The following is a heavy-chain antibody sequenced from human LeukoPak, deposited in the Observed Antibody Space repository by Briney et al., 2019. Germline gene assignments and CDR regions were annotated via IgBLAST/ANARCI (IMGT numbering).Heavy chain of an antibody. Sequence: SGGSLRLSRAASGFTFSRYGMHWVRQAPGQGLEWVALISHDGSNKNYAESVKGRFTISRDNSKNTLYLQMNSVRAEDTAVYYCTKDTGSGSYYNGYMDVWGKGTTVTVSS. V-gene: IGHV3-30*18. CDR2: ISHDGSNK. D-gene: IGHD3-10*01. CDR1: GFTFSRYG. J-gene: IGHJ6*03. CDR3: TKDTGSGSYYNGYMDV.